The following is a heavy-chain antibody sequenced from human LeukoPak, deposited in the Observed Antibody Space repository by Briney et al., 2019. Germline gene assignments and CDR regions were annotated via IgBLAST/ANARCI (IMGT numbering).Heavy chain of an antibody. CDR2: IYYSGST. Sequence: PSETLSLTCTVSGGSVSSGSYYWSWIRQPPGKGLEWIGYIYYSGSTNYNPSLKSRVTISVDTSKNQFSLKLTSVTAADTAVYYCARGGGAAGHNYEFDYWGQGTLVTVSS. D-gene: IGHD5-24*01. CDR3: ARGGGAAGHNYEFDY. CDR1: GGSVSSGSYY. J-gene: IGHJ4*02. V-gene: IGHV4-61*01.